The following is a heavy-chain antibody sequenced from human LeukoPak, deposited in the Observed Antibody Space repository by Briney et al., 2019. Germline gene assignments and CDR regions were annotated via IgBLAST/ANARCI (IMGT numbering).Heavy chain of an antibody. V-gene: IGHV4-39*01. J-gene: IGHJ5*02. CDR1: GGSISSSSHY. D-gene: IGHD3-10*02. Sequence: TSETLSLTCTVSGGSISSSSHYWAWIRQSPGKGLAWIGSIYYAGNTYYNPSLQSRVTISVDTSKNQFSLKVNSVTAADTAIYYCARHDGESYYGRWFDPWGQGTLATVSS. CDR3: ARHDGESYYGRWFDP. CDR2: IYYAGNT.